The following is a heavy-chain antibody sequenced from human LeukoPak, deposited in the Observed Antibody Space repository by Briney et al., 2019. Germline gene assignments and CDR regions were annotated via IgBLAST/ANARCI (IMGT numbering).Heavy chain of an antibody. V-gene: IGHV6-1*01. CDR1: GDSDSSNSAA. Sequence: SQTLSLTCPISGDSDSSNSAAWNWIRQSPSRGLEWLGRTCYRSKWYYDYEVSVKVRIIISPDTSQNQCSLQLSSVTPEDTAVYNCARAFRAICGWSKYDYWGQGILVTVSS. J-gene: IGHJ4*02. D-gene: IGHD2-2*01. CDR3: ARAFRAICGWSKYDY. CDR2: TCYRSKWYY.